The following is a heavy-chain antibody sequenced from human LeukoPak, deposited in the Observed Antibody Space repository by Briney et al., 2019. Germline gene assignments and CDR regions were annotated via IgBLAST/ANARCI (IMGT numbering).Heavy chain of an antibody. J-gene: IGHJ4*02. CDR1: GFTFRSYG. V-gene: IGHV3-33*08. CDR3: ARDGTGGEGFDY. D-gene: IGHD2-21*01. CDR2: IWYDGSNK. Sequence: GGSLRLSCAASGFTFRSYGMHWVRQAPGKGLEWVAVIWYDGSNKYYADSVKGRFTISRDNSKNTLYLQMNSLRAEDTAVYYCARDGTGGEGFDYWGQGTLVTVSS.